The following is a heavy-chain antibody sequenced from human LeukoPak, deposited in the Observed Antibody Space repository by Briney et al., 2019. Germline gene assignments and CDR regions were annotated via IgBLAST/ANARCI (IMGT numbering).Heavy chain of an antibody. Sequence: GGTLRLSCAASGFTFNNYGLTWVRQAPGKGLEWVSAISGSGGSTYYADSVKGRFTISRDNAKNSLYLQMNSLRAEDTAVYYCAAYSGSYPEYFQYWGQGILVTVSS. V-gene: IGHV3-23*01. CDR3: AAYSGSYPEYFQY. CDR2: ISGSGGST. J-gene: IGHJ1*01. CDR1: GFTFNNYG. D-gene: IGHD1-26*01.